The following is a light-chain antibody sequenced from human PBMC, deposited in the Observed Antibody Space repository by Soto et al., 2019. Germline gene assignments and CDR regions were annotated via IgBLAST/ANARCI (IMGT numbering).Light chain of an antibody. J-gene: IGLJ1*01. CDR3: GSWDSSLTAYV. Sequence: QSVLTQPPSVSAAPGQKVTISGSGSSSNIGGNSVSWYQQLPGTAPKLLIYDDNKRPSGIPDRFSGSKSGTSATLGITGFQTGEEADYYCGSWDSSLTAYVFGTVKKVTV. V-gene: IGLV1-51*01. CDR2: DDN. CDR1: SSNIGGNS.